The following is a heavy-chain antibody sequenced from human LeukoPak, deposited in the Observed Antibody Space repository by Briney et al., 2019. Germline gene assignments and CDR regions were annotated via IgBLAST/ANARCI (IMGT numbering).Heavy chain of an antibody. Sequence: PGGSLRLSCAASGFTFSSYAMHWVRQAPGKGLEWVAFIRYDGSNKYYADSVKGRFTISRDNSKNTLYLQMNSLRAEDTAVYYCAKGGCSSTSCRNYYYYYMDVWGKGTTVTVSS. D-gene: IGHD2-2*01. CDR2: IRYDGSNK. CDR3: AKGGCSSTSCRNYYYYYMDV. V-gene: IGHV3-30*02. CDR1: GFTFSSYA. J-gene: IGHJ6*03.